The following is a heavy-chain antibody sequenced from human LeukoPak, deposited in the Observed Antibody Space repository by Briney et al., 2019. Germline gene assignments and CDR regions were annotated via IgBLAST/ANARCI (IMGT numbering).Heavy chain of an antibody. Sequence: PSETLSLTCTVSGGSISSYYWSWTRQPPGKGLEWIGYIYYSGSTNYNPSLKSRVTMSVDTSKNQFSLKLSSVSAADTAVYYCARDVVAAAGTWDYWGQGTLVTVSS. D-gene: IGHD6-13*01. CDR2: IYYSGST. J-gene: IGHJ4*02. CDR3: ARDVVAAAGTWDY. CDR1: GGSISSYY. V-gene: IGHV4-59*12.